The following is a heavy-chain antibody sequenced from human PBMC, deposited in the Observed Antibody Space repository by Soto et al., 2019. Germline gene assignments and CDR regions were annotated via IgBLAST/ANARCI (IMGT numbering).Heavy chain of an antibody. D-gene: IGHD5-12*01. CDR3: ARDTSSGYGGSIDP. CDR2: IIPIFGTA. V-gene: IGHV1-69*13. J-gene: IGHJ5*02. CDR1: GGTFSSYA. Sequence: ASVKVSCKASGGTFSSYAISWVRQAPGQGLEWMGGIIPIFGTANYAQKFQGRVTITADESTSTAYMELSSLRSEDTAVYYCARDTSSGYGGSIDPWGQGTLVTVSS.